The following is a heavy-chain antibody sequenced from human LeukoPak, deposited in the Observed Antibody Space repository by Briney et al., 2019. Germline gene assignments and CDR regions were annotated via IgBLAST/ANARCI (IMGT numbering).Heavy chain of an antibody. CDR2: IRNKSRKNTT. CDR1: GFSFSTAW. J-gene: IGHJ3*01. D-gene: IGHD3-22*01. Sequence: PGGSLRLSCGASGFSFSTAWMSWVRQAPGKGLEWIGLIRNKSRKNTTDYAASVKGRFTVSRDDSKNSLYLQMNSLKTEDTAVYFCVRDKGGGYYYPWGQGTMVTVSS. CDR3: VRDKGGGYYYP. V-gene: IGHV3-72*01.